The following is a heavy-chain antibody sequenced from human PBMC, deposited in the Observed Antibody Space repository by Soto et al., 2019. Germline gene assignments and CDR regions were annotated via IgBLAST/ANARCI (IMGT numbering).Heavy chain of an antibody. CDR3: ARGRHYYGSGSYYRKDAFDI. CDR2: INHSGST. V-gene: IGHV4-34*01. J-gene: IGHJ3*02. D-gene: IGHD3-10*01. Sequence: SETLSLTCAVYGGSFSGYYWSWIRQPPGKGLEWIGEINHSGSTNYNPSLKSRVTISVDTSKNQFSLKLSSVTAADTAVYYCARGRHYYGSGSYYRKDAFDIWGQGTMVTVSS. CDR1: GGSFSGYY.